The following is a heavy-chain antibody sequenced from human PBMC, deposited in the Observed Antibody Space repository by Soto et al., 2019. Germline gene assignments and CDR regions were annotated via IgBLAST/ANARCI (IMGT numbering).Heavy chain of an antibody. V-gene: IGHV1-69*01. J-gene: IGHJ6*02. CDR2: IIPIFGTA. Sequence: QVQLVQSGAEVKKPGSSVKVSCKASGGTFSSYAISWGRQATGQGLEWMGGIIPIFGTANYAQKFQGRVTITADESTSTAYMELSSLRSEDTAVYYCARRGAKLVDYYYYGMDVWGQGTTVTVSS. D-gene: IGHD6-6*01. CDR1: GGTFSSYA. CDR3: ARRGAKLVDYYYYGMDV.